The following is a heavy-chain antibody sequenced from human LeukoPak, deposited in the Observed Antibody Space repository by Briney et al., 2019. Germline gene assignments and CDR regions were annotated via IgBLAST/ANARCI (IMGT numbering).Heavy chain of an antibody. CDR1: GGSISSSSYY. D-gene: IGHD3-3*01. CDR3: ARHVPDLAYYDFWSGYSNPYYFDY. V-gene: IGHV4-39*01. Sequence: PSETLSLTCTVSGGSISSSSYYWGWIRQPPGKGLEWIGSIYYSGSTYYNPSLKSRVTISVDTSKNQFSLKLSSVTAADTAAYYCARHVPDLAYYDFWSGYSNPYYFDYWGQGTLVTVSS. J-gene: IGHJ4*02. CDR2: IYYSGST.